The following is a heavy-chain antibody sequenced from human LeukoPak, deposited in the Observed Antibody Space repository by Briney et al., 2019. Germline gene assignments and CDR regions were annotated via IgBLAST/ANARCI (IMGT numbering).Heavy chain of an antibody. CDR3: ASAQGVRRFDY. J-gene: IGHJ4*02. D-gene: IGHD3-10*01. CDR1: GGSLSSYY. V-gene: IGHV4-4*07. Sequence: SETLSLTCTVSGGSLSSYYWSWIRQPAGKGLEWIGRMYTSGDIYYSPSLESRVTMSVDTSKNQFSLKVTSVTAADTAVYYCASAQGVRRFDYWGQGTLVTVSS. CDR2: MYTSGDI.